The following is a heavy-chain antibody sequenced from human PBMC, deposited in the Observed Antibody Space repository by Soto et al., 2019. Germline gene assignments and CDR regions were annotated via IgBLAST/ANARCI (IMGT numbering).Heavy chain of an antibody. D-gene: IGHD2-21*02. V-gene: IGHV1-3*01. CDR3: ARDKSTYCGGDCLTDYYYGMDV. CDR2: ISAGNGNT. J-gene: IGHJ6*02. CDR1: GYTFTSYA. Sequence: GASVKVSCKASGYTFTSYAMHWVRQAPGQRLEWMGWISAGNGNTKYSQKFQGRVTITRDTSASTAYMELSSLRSEDTAVYYCARDKSTYCGGDCLTDYYYGMDVWGQGTTVTVSS.